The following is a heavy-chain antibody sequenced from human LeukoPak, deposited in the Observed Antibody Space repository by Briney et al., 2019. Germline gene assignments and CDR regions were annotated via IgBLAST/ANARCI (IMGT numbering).Heavy chain of an antibody. V-gene: IGHV3-30*04. D-gene: IGHD3-9*01. CDR1: GFTFSSYA. CDR3: ARDHDWSFDY. Sequence: GGSLRLSCAASGFTFSSYAMHWVRQAPGKGLEWVAVISYDGSNKYYADSVKGRFTISRDNAKNSLYLQMNSLRAEDTAVYYCARDHDWSFDYWGQGTLVTVSS. CDR2: ISYDGSNK. J-gene: IGHJ4*02.